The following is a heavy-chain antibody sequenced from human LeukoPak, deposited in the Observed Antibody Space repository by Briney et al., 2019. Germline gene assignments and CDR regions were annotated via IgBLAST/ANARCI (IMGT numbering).Heavy chain of an antibody. CDR3: ARGLVHGGCYSDY. Sequence: GGSPRLSCAASGFTFSAFWMHWVRQAPGKGLVWVSRINSDDSRTTYADSVKGRFTISRDNAKNTLYLQMNSLRAEDTAVYYCARGLVHGGCYSDYWGQGTLVTVSS. J-gene: IGHJ4*02. V-gene: IGHV3-74*01. CDR1: GFTFSAFW. D-gene: IGHD3-22*01. CDR2: INSDDSRT.